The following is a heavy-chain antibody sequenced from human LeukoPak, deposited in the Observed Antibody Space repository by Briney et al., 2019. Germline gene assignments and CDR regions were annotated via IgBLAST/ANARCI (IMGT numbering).Heavy chain of an antibody. V-gene: IGHV1-24*01. J-gene: IGHJ6*03. CDR3: ARTRNYCSSTSCYTPGDYYYYMDV. Sequence: ASVKVSCKVSGYTLTELFMHWVRQAPGKGPVWMGGFVPEDGETIYSQNFQGRVTMTADTSTDTAYMELSSLRSEDTAVYYCARTRNYCSSTSCYTPGDYYYYMDVWGKGTTVTVSS. D-gene: IGHD2-2*02. CDR1: GYTLTELF. CDR2: FVPEDGET.